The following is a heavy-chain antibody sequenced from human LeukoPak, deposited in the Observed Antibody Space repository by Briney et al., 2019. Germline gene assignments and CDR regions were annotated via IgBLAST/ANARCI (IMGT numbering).Heavy chain of an antibody. J-gene: IGHJ3*02. V-gene: IGHV4-39*07. D-gene: IGHD1-20*01. Sequence: PSETLSLTCTVSGGSISSSSYYWGWIRQPPGKGLEWIGSIYYSGSTSYNPSLKSRVTLSLDTSKNQFSLRLTSVTAADTAVYYCARNISGLGLYSHHAYDPAGAFDIWGQGTMVTVSS. CDR1: GGSISSSSYY. CDR2: IYYSGST. CDR3: ARNISGLGLYSHHAYDPAGAFDI.